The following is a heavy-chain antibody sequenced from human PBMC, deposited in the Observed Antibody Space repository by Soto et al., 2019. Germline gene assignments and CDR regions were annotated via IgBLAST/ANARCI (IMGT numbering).Heavy chain of an antibody. Sequence: QVQLVESGGGVVQPGRSLRLSCAASGFTFSSYAMHWVRQAPGKGLEWVAVISYDGSNKYYADSVKGRFTISRDNSKNTLYLQMNSLRAEDTAVYYCARDPWGWYSLDYWGQGTLVTVSS. CDR1: GFTFSSYA. D-gene: IGHD6-19*01. CDR3: ARDPWGWYSLDY. V-gene: IGHV3-30-3*01. J-gene: IGHJ4*02. CDR2: ISYDGSNK.